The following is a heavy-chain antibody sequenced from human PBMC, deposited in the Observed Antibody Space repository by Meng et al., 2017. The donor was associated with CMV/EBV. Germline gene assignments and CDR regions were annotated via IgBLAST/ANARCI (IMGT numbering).Heavy chain of an antibody. CDR1: GGSFSGYY. V-gene: IGHV4-34*01. Sequence: SETLSLTCAVYGGSFSGYYWSWIRQPPGKGLEWIGEINHSGSTNYNPSLKSRVTISVDTSKNQFSLKLSSVTAADTAVYYCARGRSGYCSGGSCYSDYWGQGTLVTVFS. J-gene: IGHJ4*02. CDR2: INHSGST. D-gene: IGHD2-15*01. CDR3: ARGRSGYCSGGSCYSDY.